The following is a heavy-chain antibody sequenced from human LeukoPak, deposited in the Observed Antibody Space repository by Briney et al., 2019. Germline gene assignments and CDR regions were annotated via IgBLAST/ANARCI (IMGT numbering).Heavy chain of an antibody. Sequence: SETLSLTCAGYGGSFSGYYWSWIRQPPGKGLEWIGEINHSGSTNYNPSLKSRVTISVDTSKNQFSLKLSSVTAADTAVYYCARRDPLGYFDYWGQGTLVTVSS. CDR3: ARRDPLGYFDY. D-gene: IGHD3-16*01. CDR2: INHSGST. CDR1: GGSFSGYY. J-gene: IGHJ4*02. V-gene: IGHV4-34*01.